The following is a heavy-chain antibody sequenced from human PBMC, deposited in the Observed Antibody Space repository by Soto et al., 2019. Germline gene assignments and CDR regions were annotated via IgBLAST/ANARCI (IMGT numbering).Heavy chain of an antibody. J-gene: IGHJ6*03. V-gene: IGHV4-59*08. D-gene: IGHD6-13*01. CDR2: IYYSGST. CDR3: ARQTGPFGYSSSWLLYYYYYMDV. Sequence: PSATLSLTCTVSGGSISSYYWSWIRQPPGKGLEWIGYIYYSGSTNYNPSLKSRVTISVDTSKNQFSLKLSSVTAADTAVYYCARQTGPFGYSSSWLLYYYYYMDVWGKGTTVTVSS. CDR1: GGSISSYY.